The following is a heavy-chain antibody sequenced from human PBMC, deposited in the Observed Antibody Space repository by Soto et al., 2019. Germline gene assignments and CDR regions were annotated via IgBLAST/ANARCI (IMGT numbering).Heavy chain of an antibody. J-gene: IGHJ4*02. Sequence: QVHLVQSGAEVKKPGASVKVSCKASGYTFTSYGITWVRQAPGQGLEWMGWISAHNGNTDYAQKLQGRVIVTRDTSTSTAYRELRSRRSVDTAVYYCARGRYGDYWGQGALVTVSS. CDR1: GYTFTSYG. CDR3: ARGRYGDY. CDR2: ISAHNGNT. D-gene: IGHD1-1*01. V-gene: IGHV1-18*01.